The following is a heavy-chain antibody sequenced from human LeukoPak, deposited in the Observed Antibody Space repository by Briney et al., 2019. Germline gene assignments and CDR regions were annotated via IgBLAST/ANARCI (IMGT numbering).Heavy chain of an antibody. CDR2: IYYSGST. D-gene: IGHD1-26*01. CDR3: ARGKKWELLSFDY. J-gene: IGHJ4*02. V-gene: IGHV4-59*01. Sequence: ASETLSLTCTVSGGSISSYYWSWIRQPPGKGLEWIGYIYYSGSTNYNPFLKSRVTISVDTSKNQFSLRLSSVTAADTAVYYCARGKKWELLSFDYWGQGTLVTVSS. CDR1: GGSISSYY.